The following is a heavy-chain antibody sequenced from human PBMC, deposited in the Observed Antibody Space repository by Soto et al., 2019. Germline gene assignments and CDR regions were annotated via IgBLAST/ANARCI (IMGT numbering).Heavy chain of an antibody. CDR3: ARDGLAGKRNNWFDT. D-gene: IGHD6-19*01. J-gene: IGHJ5*02. V-gene: IGHV3-30-3*01. CDR1: GFTFSSYA. CDR2: ISYDGSNK. Sequence: SGRSLRLSCAASGFTFSSYAMHWVRQAPGKGLEWVAVISYDGSNKYYADSVKGRFTISRDNSKNTLYLQMNSLRAEDTAVYYCARDGLAGKRNNWFDTWGQGTLVPVSS.